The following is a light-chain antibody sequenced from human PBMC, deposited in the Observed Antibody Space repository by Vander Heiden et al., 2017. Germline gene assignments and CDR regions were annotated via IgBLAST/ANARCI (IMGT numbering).Light chain of an antibody. CDR1: QGISSA. Sequence: AIQLTQSPSSLSASVGDRVTITCRASQGISSALAWYQQKPGKAPKLLIYDASSLESGVPSTFRGCGSGTDFTLTIIILQPEDLATYYSQGVNSYPPTFGCRIKLE. CDR2: DAS. CDR3: QGVNSYPPT. J-gene: IGKJ4*01. V-gene: IGKV1-13*02.